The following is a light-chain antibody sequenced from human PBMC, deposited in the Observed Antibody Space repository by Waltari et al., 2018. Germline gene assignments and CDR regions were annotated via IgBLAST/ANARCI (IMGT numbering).Light chain of an antibody. CDR3: AAWDDSLNGRWV. CDR2: RND. V-gene: IGLV1-44*01. Sequence: QPVLTQPPSASGTPGHTVTISCSGGASNIGNNVVNWYQQLPGTAPKLVIYRNDLRPSGVPDRFSGAKSGTSASLAISGLQSEDEADYYCAAWDDSLNGRWVFGGGTKMTVL. CDR1: ASNIGNNV. J-gene: IGLJ3*02.